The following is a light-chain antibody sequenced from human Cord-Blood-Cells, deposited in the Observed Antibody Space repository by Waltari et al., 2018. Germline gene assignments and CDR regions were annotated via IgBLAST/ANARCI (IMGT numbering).Light chain of an antibody. CDR1: HGISNY. Sequence: DIQMTQSPSSLSASGGDRVTITCRASHGISNYLAWYQQKPGKVPKLLIYAASTLQSGVPSRFSGSGSGTDFTLTISSLQPEDVATYYCQKYNSAPLTFGGGTKVEIK. V-gene: IGKV1-27*01. J-gene: IGKJ4*01. CDR3: QKYNSAPLT. CDR2: AAS.